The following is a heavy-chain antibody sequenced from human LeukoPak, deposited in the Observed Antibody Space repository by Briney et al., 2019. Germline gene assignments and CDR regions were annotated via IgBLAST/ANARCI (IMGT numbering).Heavy chain of an antibody. J-gene: IGHJ4*02. CDR2: IYYSGST. V-gene: IGHV4-39*01. D-gene: IGHD3-22*01. Sequence: KSSETLSLTCTVSGGSISSSSYYWGWIRQSPGKGLEWIGSIYYSGSTYYNPSLKSRVTISVDTSKNQFSLKLSSVIVADTAVYYCARSASDYDSTGYTEKIDYWGQGTLVTVSS. CDR1: GGSISSSSYY. CDR3: ARSASDYDSTGYTEKIDY.